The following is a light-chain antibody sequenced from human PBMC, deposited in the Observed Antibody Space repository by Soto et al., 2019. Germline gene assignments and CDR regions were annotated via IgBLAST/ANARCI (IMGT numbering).Light chain of an antibody. J-gene: IGLJ1*01. Sequence: QSVLTQPASVSGSPGQSITISCTGTSSDVGGYNYVSWYQLHPGKAPKLILYEVTNRPSGVSDRFSGSKSGNTASPTISGLQAEDEADYYCSSYTSSTAYVFGTGTKV. CDR2: EVT. CDR1: SSDVGGYNY. V-gene: IGLV2-14*01. CDR3: SSYTSSTAYV.